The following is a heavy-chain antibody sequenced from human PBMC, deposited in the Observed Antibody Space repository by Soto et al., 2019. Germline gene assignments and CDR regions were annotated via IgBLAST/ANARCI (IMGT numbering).Heavy chain of an antibody. CDR3: ARGGRTYYDFWSGYANWFAP. V-gene: IGHV4-31*03. Sequence: SETLSLTCTVSGGSISSGGYYWSWIRQHPGKGLEWIGYIYYSGSTYYNPSLKSRVTISVDTSKNQFSLKLSSVTAADTAVYYCARGGRTYYDFWSGYANWFAPWGQGTLVTVPS. CDR2: IYYSGST. D-gene: IGHD3-3*01. J-gene: IGHJ5*02. CDR1: GGSISSGGYY.